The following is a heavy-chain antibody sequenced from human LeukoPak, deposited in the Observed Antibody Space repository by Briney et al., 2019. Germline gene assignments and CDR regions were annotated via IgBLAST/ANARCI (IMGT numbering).Heavy chain of an antibody. CDR2: INHSGNT. CDR3: AGAVVMTAKHYWYFDL. D-gene: IGHD2-21*02. J-gene: IGHJ2*01. Sequence: PSETLSLTCAVYGGSFSGYYWSWIRQPPGKGLEWIGEINHSGNTNYNPSLESRVTMSVDKSKNQFSLKLRSVTAADTAVYYCAGAVVMTAKHYWYFDLWGRGSLVTVSS. V-gene: IGHV4-34*01. CDR1: GGSFSGYY.